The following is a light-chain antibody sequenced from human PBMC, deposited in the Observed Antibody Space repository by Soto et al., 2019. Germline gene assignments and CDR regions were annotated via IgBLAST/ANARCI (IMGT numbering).Light chain of an antibody. V-gene: IGKV1-5*03. Sequence: DIQMTQSPSTLSASVGARATITCRASQSISSWLAWYQQKPGKAPKLLIYKASSLESGVPSRFSGSGSGTEFTLTISSLQPDDFATYYCQQYNSYAITFGQGTRLEI. CDR1: QSISSW. J-gene: IGKJ5*01. CDR2: KAS. CDR3: QQYNSYAIT.